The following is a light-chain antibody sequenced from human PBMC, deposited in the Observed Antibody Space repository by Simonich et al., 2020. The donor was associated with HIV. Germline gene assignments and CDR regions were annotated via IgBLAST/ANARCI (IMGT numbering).Light chain of an antibody. J-gene: IGKJ1*01. CDR1: QSVSSN. CDR2: DAS. CDR3: QQYNNWPRT. V-gene: IGKV3-15*01. Sequence: EMVMTQSPATLSLSPGERSTLSCRASQSVSSNLAWYHQKPGQAPTLLIYDASTRATGIPARFSGSGSGTEFTLTINRMQSEDFAVYYCQQYNNWPRTFGLGTKVEMK.